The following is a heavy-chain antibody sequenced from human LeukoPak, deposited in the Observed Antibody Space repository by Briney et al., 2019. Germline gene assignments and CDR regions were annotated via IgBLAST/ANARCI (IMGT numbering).Heavy chain of an antibody. J-gene: IGHJ4*02. CDR2: INFDGTST. V-gene: IGHV3-74*01. D-gene: IGHD4/OR15-4a*01. Sequence: GGSLRLSCAGSGFILSNYWLHWVRQVPGKGLVWVSRINFDGTSTNYADFVKGRFTISRDNAKNTLFLQMNNLKAEDSAVYYCARANNFDYWGQGTLVTVSS. CDR3: ARANNFDY. CDR1: GFILSNYW.